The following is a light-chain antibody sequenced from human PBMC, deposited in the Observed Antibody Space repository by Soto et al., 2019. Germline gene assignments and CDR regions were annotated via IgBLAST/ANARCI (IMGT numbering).Light chain of an antibody. CDR1: QSVSSN. J-gene: IGKJ3*01. CDR2: GAS. Sequence: EIVMTQSPATLSVSPGERATLSCRASQSVSSNLAWYQQKPGQAPRLLIYGASTRATGIPSRFSGSGSGTEFTLTISSLQSEHCAVYFYQQYNNLPPGGFGSGTKVDI. V-gene: IGKV3-15*01. CDR3: QQYNNLPPGG.